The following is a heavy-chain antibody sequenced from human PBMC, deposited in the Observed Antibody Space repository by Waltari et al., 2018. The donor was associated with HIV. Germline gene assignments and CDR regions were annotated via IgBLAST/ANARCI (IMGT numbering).Heavy chain of an antibody. Sequence: QVQLQESGPGLVEPSATLYLTCPVSGGSISSYYWSWIRQPTGKGLEWIGYIYYSGSTNYNPSLKSRVTISVDTSKNQFSLKLSSVTAADTAVYYCARAVVGATSPFDYWGQGTLVTVSA. CDR2: IYYSGST. J-gene: IGHJ4*02. CDR3: ARAVVGATSPFDY. D-gene: IGHD1-26*01. V-gene: IGHV4-59*01. CDR1: GGSISSYY.